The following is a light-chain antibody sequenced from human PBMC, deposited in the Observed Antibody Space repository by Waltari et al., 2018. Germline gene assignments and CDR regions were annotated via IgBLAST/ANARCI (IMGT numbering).Light chain of an antibody. Sequence: IQMTQSTSSLSPSVGHRVTIPCRASQCISRWLAWYQHQPGKAPRLRISEASTLESGVPSRFSGSGSESEFTLTISSLQPGDFATYYGQQFLNYPYTFGQGTKVEI. CDR1: QCISRW. CDR2: EAS. CDR3: QQFLNYPYT. J-gene: IGKJ2*01. V-gene: IGKV1-5*03.